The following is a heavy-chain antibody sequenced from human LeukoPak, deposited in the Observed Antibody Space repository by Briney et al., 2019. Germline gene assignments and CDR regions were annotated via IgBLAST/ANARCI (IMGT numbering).Heavy chain of an antibody. CDR1: GFTFSSYA. Sequence: GGSLRLSCAASGFTFSSYAMSWVRQAPGKSLEWVSAISGSGGSTYYADSVKGRFTISRDNSKNTLWLQMNSLRAEDTAVYYCAKDGFLLWRGAFDIWGQGTMVTVSS. J-gene: IGHJ3*02. CDR3: AKDGFLLWRGAFDI. CDR2: ISGSGGST. D-gene: IGHD2-21*01. V-gene: IGHV3-23*01.